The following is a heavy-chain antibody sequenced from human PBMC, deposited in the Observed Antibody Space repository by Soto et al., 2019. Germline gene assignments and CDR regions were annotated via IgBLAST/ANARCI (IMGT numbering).Heavy chain of an antibody. V-gene: IGHV2-5*02. D-gene: IGHD3-3*01. Sequence: SGPTLVNPTQTLTLTCTFSGFSLSTSGVGVGWIRQPPGKALEWLALIYWDDDKRYSPSLKSRLTITKDTSKNQVVLTMTNMDPVDTATYYCAHLAYYDFWSGYYTMGTRWDYYYYMDVWGKGTTVTVSS. CDR1: GFSLSTSGVG. CDR2: IYWDDDK. CDR3: AHLAYYDFWSGYYTMGTRWDYYYYMDV. J-gene: IGHJ6*03.